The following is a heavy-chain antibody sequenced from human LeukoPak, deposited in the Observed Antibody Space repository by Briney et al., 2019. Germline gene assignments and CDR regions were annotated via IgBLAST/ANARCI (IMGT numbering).Heavy chain of an antibody. J-gene: IGHJ4*02. CDR3: ASRSSIWSGYQDTLYYFDS. V-gene: IGHV4-59*01. CDR1: GGSISSYY. D-gene: IGHD3-3*01. Sequence: SETLSLTCTVSGGSISSYYWSWIRQPPGNRLEWIGDIYYSGSTNYNPSLKSRVTISVDTSKNQFSLKLSSVTAADTAVYYCASRSSIWSGYQDTLYYFDSWGQGTLVTVSS. CDR2: IYYSGST.